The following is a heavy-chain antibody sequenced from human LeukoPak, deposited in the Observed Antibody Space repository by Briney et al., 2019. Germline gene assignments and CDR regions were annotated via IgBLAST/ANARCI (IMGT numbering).Heavy chain of an antibody. CDR1: GFTFSSYS. D-gene: IGHD6-19*01. CDR3: ARDVSGWYSAY. J-gene: IGHJ4*02. CDR2: ISSSSSYI. Sequence: GGSLRLSRAASGFTFSSYSMNWVRQAPGKGLEWVSSISSSSSYIYYADSVEGRFTISRDNAKNSLYLQMNSLRAEDTAVYYCARDVSGWYSAYWGQGTLVTVSS. V-gene: IGHV3-21*01.